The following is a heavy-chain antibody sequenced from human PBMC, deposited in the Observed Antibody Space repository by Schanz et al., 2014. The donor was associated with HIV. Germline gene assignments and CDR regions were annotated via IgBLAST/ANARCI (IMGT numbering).Heavy chain of an antibody. CDR3: ARSNYDILRERAYYYYYGLDV. CDR2: ISPYNGDR. J-gene: IGHJ6*02. CDR1: GYTFASYG. D-gene: IGHD3-9*01. Sequence: QVQLVQSGAEVKKPGASVKVSCKTSGYTFASYGITWVRQAPGQGLDWVGWISPYNGDRKYDQKFQGRVTLTTDTSTTTASMELRSLTSDDTAVYFCARSNYDILRERAYYYYYGLDVWGQGTTVTVSS. V-gene: IGHV1-18*01.